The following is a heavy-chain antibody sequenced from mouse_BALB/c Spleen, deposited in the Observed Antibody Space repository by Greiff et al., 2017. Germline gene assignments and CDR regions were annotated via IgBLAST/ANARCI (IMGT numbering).Heavy chain of an antibody. CDR2: ISSGSSTI. D-gene: IGHD2-4*01. CDR3: ARKMITTRGGFDY. J-gene: IGHJ2*01. V-gene: IGHV5-17*02. Sequence: VQLKESGGGLVQPGGSRKLSCAASGFTFSSFGMHWVRQAPEKGLEWVAYISSGSSTIYYADTVKGRFTISRDNPKNTLFLQMTSLRSEDTAMYYCARKMITTRGGFDYWGQGTTLTVSS. CDR1: GFTFSSFG.